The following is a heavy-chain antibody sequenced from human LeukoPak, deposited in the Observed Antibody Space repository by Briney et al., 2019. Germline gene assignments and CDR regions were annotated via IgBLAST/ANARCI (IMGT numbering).Heavy chain of an antibody. J-gene: IGHJ4*02. CDR2: IWYDGSNK. CDR1: GFSFSSYG. D-gene: IGHD7-27*01. V-gene: IGHV3-33*01. CDR3: AREAGDLDY. Sequence: PGGSLRLSCAASGFSFSSYGMHWVRQAPGKGLEWVAVIWYDGSNKYYADSVKGRFTISRDNAKNTLYLQMNSLRAEDTAVYYCAREAGDLDYWGQGTLVTVSS.